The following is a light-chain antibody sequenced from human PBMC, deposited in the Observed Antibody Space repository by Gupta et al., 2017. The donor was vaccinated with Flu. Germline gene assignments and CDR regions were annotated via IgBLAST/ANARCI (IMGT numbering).Light chain of an antibody. V-gene: IGKV2-28*01. CDR2: VAS. CDR1: QSLLQSNGYNY. Sequence: NSFSSCQSLLQSNGYNYLDWYLQKPGQAPQLLIYVASNRASGVTDRFSGSGSGTDFTLKISRVEAEDFGVYYCMQDRNTPRTFGGGTKVEIK. CDR3: MQDRNTPRT. J-gene: IGKJ4*01.